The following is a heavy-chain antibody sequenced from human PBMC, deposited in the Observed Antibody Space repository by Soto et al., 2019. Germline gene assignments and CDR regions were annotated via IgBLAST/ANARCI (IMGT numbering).Heavy chain of an antibody. CDR3: ARGARGYSYGGDY. J-gene: IGHJ4*02. D-gene: IGHD5-18*01. CDR1: GGTSSSYA. CDR2: IIPIFGTA. V-gene: IGHV1-69*06. Sequence: SVKVSCKASGGTSSSYAISWVRQAPGQGLEWMGGIIPIFGTANYAQKFQGRVTITADKSTSTAYMELSSLRSEDTAVYYCARGARGYSYGGDYWGQGTLVTVSS.